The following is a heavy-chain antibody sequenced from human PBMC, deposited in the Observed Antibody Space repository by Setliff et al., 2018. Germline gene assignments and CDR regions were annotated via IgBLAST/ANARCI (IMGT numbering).Heavy chain of an antibody. Sequence: SETLSLTCTVSGASIRSGGSYWNWIRQHPGKGLEWIGYIYYDGTTNYNPSLKSRVTMATDTSKNQFSLKLSSVTAADTAVYYCVRMSGFLYMDVWGKGTTVTVS. D-gene: IGHD3-3*01. CDR3: VRMSGFLYMDV. CDR2: IYYDGTT. CDR1: GASIRSGGSY. V-gene: IGHV4-30-4*08. J-gene: IGHJ6*03.